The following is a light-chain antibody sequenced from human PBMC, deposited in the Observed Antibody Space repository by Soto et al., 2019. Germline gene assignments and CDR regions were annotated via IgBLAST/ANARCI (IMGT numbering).Light chain of an antibody. CDR2: GAS. CDR1: QGISNY. V-gene: IGKV1-27*01. Sequence: DIQLTQSPSSLSASVGDRVTITCRASQGISNYLAWYQQRPGKVPKLLIYGASTLQSGVPSRFSGRGSGTEFTLTISSLQPEDFGTYYCQQSFSTPPTFGQGTKLEIK. CDR3: QQSFSTPPT. J-gene: IGKJ2*01.